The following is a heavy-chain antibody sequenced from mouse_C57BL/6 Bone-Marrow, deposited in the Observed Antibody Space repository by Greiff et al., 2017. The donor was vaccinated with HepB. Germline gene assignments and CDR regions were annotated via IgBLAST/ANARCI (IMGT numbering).Heavy chain of an antibody. D-gene: IGHD4-1*01. Sequence: VQLKQSGAELVKPGASVKLSCTASGFNIKDYYMHWVKQRTEQGLEWIGRIDPEDGETKYATKFQGKATITADTSSTTAYLQLSSLTSEDTAVYYCARNCCFAYWGQGTLVTVSA. CDR3: ARNCCFAY. CDR1: GFNIKDYY. CDR2: IDPEDGET. J-gene: IGHJ3*01. V-gene: IGHV14-2*01.